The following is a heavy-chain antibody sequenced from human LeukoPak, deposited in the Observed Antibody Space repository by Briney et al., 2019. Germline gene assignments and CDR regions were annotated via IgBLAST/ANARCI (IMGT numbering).Heavy chain of an antibody. CDR2: IYTSGST. D-gene: IGHD3-3*01. Sequence: SETLSLTCSVSGGSISSGSYYWSWIRQPAGKGLDWIGRIYTSGSTNYNPSLKSRVTISVATSKNQFSLKLSSVTAADTAVYYCARGAYYDFWSGYYGNWFDPWGQGTLVTVSS. CDR3: ARGAYYDFWSGYYGNWFDP. J-gene: IGHJ5*02. CDR1: GGSISSGSYY. V-gene: IGHV4-61*02.